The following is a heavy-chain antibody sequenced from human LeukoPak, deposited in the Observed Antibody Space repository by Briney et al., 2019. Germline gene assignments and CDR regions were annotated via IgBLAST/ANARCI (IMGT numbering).Heavy chain of an antibody. CDR2: INSDGSDT. J-gene: IGHJ5*02. V-gene: IGHV3-74*01. Sequence: GGSLRLSCAASGFTFNSYWMHWVRQAPGMGLVWVPRINSDGSDTSYADSVKGRFTISRDNAKNTLYLQMNSLRAEDTAVYYCAKWRGTSPVGEFDPWGQGTLVTVSS. CDR3: AKWRGTSPVGEFDP. D-gene: IGHD2-21*01. CDR1: GFTFNSYW.